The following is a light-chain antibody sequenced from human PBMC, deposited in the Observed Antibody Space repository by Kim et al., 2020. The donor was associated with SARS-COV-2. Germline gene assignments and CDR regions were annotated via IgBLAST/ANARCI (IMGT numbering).Light chain of an antibody. CDR1: QSVLYSTNNKNY. Sequence: DFVMTQSPDSLAVSLGERATINCKSSQSVLYSTNNKNYLAWYQQKPGQPPKLHIYWASTRESGVPDRFSGSGSGTDFTLTISSLQAEDVAVYYCQQYYSTPKTFGQGTKVDIK. CDR2: WAS. J-gene: IGKJ1*01. CDR3: QQYYSTPKT. V-gene: IGKV4-1*01.